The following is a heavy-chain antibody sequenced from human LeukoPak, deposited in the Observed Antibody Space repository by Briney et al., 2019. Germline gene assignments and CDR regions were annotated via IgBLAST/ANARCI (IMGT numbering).Heavy chain of an antibody. D-gene: IGHD6-13*01. V-gene: IGHV1-18*01. CDR3: ARSIAAAGLLDY. Sequence: ASVKVSCKASGYTFTSYGISWVRQAPGQGLEWMGWISAYNGNTNYAKKLEGRVTMTTDTSTSTAYMELRSLRSDDTAVYYCARSIAAAGLLDYWGQGTLVTVSS. J-gene: IGHJ4*02. CDR1: GYTFTSYG. CDR2: ISAYNGNT.